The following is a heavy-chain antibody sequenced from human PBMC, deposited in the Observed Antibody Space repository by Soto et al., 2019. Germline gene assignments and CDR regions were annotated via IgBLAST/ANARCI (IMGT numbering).Heavy chain of an antibody. V-gene: IGHV1-3*04. CDR1: GYIFTSYS. CDR2: INTGNGNT. Sequence: GASAKVSCKAPGYIFTSYSMHWVRQAPGQRLEWMGWINTGNGNTKYSQQFQGRVTMTRDTSASTVYMEPSSLRFEDTALYYCARVGDTYGCGFEYWGEATLVTVSS. CDR3: ARVGDTYGCGFEY. D-gene: IGHD5-18*01. J-gene: IGHJ4*02.